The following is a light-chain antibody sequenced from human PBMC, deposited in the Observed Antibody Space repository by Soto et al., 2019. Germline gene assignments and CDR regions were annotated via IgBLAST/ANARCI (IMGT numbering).Light chain of an antibody. Sequence: EVLMTQSPATVSVSPGERATLYCRANQSISGNLAWYQQKPGQAPRLLINRASTRAPGIPARFSGSASGKEFTLTTNRLEPEDFVVYYCQQRSNWPQTFGHGTKVDI. CDR1: QSISGN. V-gene: IGKV3-15*01. CDR3: QQRSNWPQT. CDR2: RAS. J-gene: IGKJ1*01.